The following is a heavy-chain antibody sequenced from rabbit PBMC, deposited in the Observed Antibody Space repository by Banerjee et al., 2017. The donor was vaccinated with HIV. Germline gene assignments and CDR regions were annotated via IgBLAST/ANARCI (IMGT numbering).Heavy chain of an antibody. D-gene: IGHD8-1*01. J-gene: IGHJ4*01. CDR2: IYTGSGST. Sequence: QEQLEESGGGLVKPEGSLTLTCTASGFSFNNNYVMCWVRQAPGKGLEWIGCIYTGSGSTYYASWAKGRFTISKTSSTTVTLQMTSLTAADTATYFCARNGAGSNYAFNLWGQGTLVTVS. CDR3: ARNGAGSNYAFNL. CDR1: GFSFNNNYV. V-gene: IGHV1S45*01.